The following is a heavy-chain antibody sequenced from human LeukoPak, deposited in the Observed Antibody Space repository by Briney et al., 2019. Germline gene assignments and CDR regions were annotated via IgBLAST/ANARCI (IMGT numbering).Heavy chain of an antibody. Sequence: SETLSLTCTVSGGSISSDYCSWIRQPPGKGLEWIGYIYYSGSTNYNPSLKSRVTISVDTSKNQFSLKLSSVTAADTAVYYCARESSGWYDQYFQHWGQGTLVTVSS. J-gene: IGHJ1*01. CDR3: ARESSGWYDQYFQH. D-gene: IGHD6-19*01. CDR1: GGSISSDY. V-gene: IGHV4-59*01. CDR2: IYYSGST.